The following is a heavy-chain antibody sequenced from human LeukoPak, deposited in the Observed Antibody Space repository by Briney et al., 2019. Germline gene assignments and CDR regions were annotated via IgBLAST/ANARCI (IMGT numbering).Heavy chain of an antibody. CDR2: IHTSGST. J-gene: IGHJ4*02. Sequence: SQTLSLTCTVSGGSISSGSYFWSWIRQPAGKGLEWIGRIHTSGSTNYNPSLKSRVTMSVDTSKNQFSLKLSSVTAADTAVYYCARGDTMIVGGDYFDYWGQGTLATVSS. V-gene: IGHV4-61*02. D-gene: IGHD3-22*01. CDR3: ARGDTMIVGGDYFDY. CDR1: GGSISSGSYF.